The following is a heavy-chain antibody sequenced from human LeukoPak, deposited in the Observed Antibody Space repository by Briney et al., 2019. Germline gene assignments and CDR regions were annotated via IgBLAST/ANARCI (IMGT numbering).Heavy chain of an antibody. D-gene: IGHD2-15*01. CDR1: GGSFSGYY. CDR3: ATIQGAAPTYFDY. J-gene: IGHJ4*02. Sequence: SETLSLTCAVYGGSFSGYYWSWIRQPPGKGLEWIGEINHSGSTNYNPSLKSRVTISVDTSKNQFSLKLSSVTAADTAVYYCATIQGAAPTYFDYWGQGTLVTVSS. V-gene: IGHV4-34*01. CDR2: INHSGST.